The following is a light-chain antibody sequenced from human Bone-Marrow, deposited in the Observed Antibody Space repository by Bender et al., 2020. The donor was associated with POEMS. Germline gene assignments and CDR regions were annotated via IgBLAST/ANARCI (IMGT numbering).Light chain of an antibody. J-gene: IGLJ3*02. CDR3: AAWEDSLNGWV. CDR2: INN. Sequence: GQRVTISCTGNSSNIGAGYDVHWYQQLPGTAPKLLIYINNQRPSGVPDRFSGSKSGTSASLAISGLQSEDEADYYCAAWEDSLNGWVFGGGTKLTVL. V-gene: IGLV1-44*01. CDR1: SSNIGAGYD.